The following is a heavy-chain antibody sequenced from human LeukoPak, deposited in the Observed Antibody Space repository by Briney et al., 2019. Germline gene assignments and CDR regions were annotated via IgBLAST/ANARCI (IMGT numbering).Heavy chain of an antibody. V-gene: IGHV4-59*01. J-gene: IGHJ4*02. CDR2: IYYSGST. D-gene: IGHD3-16*02. CDR3: ARASEDMITFGGVIVIGYFDY. CDR1: GGSISSYY. Sequence: SETLSLTCTVSGGSISSYYWSWIRQPPGKGLEWIGYIYYSGSTNYNPSLKSRVTILVDTSKNQFSLKLSSVTAADTAVYYCARASEDMITFGGVIVIGYFDYWGQGTLVTVS.